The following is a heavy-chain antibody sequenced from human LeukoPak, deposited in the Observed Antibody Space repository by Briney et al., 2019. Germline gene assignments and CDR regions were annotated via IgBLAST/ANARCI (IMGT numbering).Heavy chain of an antibody. V-gene: IGHV4-4*02. CDR3: TRERDSSGWYPIDY. CDR2: IYHSGIT. D-gene: IGHD6-19*01. J-gene: IGHJ4*02. CDR1: GGSISSSNW. Sequence: SGTLSPTCGVSGGSISSSNWWSWVRQPPGKGLEWIGEIYHSGITNYNPSLKSRVTISVDKSKNQFSLKLSSVTAADTAVYYCTRERDSSGWYPIDYWGQGTLVTVSS.